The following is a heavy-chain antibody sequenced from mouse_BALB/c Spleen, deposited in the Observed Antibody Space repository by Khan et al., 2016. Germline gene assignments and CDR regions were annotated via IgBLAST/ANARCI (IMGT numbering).Heavy chain of an antibody. J-gene: IGHJ3*01. D-gene: IGHD1-1*01. V-gene: IGHV4-1*02. CDR3: ARAGYYGYLAY. Sequence: EVKLLESGGGLVQPGGSLKLSCAASGFDLSRYWMSWVRQAPGKGLEWIGDINPDSSTINYTPSLMDSFIISRDNVNNTLYPQVSKVRSEDTALYYCARAGYYGYLAYWGQGNLVSVSA. CDR2: INPDSSTI. CDR1: GFDLSRYW.